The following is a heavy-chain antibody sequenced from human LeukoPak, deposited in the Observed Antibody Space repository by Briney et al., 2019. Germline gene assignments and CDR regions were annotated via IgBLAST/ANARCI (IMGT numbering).Heavy chain of an antibody. CDR2: IYNSGST. CDR1: GGSISSGSYY. J-gene: IGHJ4*02. Sequence: PSQTLSLTCTVSGGSISSGSYYWSWLRQPAGKGPEWIGRIYNSGSTNYIASLKGRITISLDTSKNQFSLKLSSVTAADTAVYYCARDAGIPYCGGDCCPDYWGQGTLVTVSS. D-gene: IGHD2-21*01. V-gene: IGHV4-61*02. CDR3: ARDAGIPYCGGDCCPDY.